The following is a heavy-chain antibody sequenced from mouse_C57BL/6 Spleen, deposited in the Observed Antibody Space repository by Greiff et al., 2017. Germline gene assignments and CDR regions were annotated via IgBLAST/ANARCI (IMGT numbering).Heavy chain of an antibody. J-gene: IGHJ4*01. CDR3: ARVYYRNYNYAMDY. Sequence: VQLQQSGPELVKPGASVKISCKASGYAFSSSWMNWVKQRPGKGLEWIGRIYPGDGDTNYNGKFKGKATLTADKSSSTAYMQLSSLTSEDSAVYFCARVYYRNYNYAMDYWGQGTSVTVSS. CDR2: IYPGDGDT. V-gene: IGHV1-82*01. D-gene: IGHD2-5*01. CDR1: GYAFSSSW.